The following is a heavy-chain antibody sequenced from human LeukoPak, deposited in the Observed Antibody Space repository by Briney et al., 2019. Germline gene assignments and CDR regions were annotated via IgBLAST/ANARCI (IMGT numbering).Heavy chain of an antibody. CDR3: ARVLKGRVRYFDWLLSY. V-gene: IGHV1-2*02. D-gene: IGHD3-9*01. CDR2: INPNSGGT. J-gene: IGHJ4*02. CDR1: GYTFTGYY. Sequence: APVKVSCKASGYTFTGYYMHWVRQAPGQGLEWMGWINPNSGGTNYAQKFQGRVTMTRDTSISTAYMELSKLRSDDTAVYYCARVLKGRVRYFDWLLSYWGQGTLVTVSS.